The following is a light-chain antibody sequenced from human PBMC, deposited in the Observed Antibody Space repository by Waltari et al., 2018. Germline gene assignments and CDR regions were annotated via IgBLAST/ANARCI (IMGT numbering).Light chain of an antibody. J-gene: IGLJ7*01. V-gene: IGLV1-51*02. CDR2: ENS. CDR3: GTWDSSLSGAV. Sequence: QSVLPPPPAVSAAPGPRLTISCPGGSSNIWHYYVTWYQQYPGTAPKLLIYENSKRPSGMPGRCSGAKSGTSATLDITGRQAGDEADYYCGTWDSSLSGAVFGGGTHLTVL. CDR1: SSNIWHYY.